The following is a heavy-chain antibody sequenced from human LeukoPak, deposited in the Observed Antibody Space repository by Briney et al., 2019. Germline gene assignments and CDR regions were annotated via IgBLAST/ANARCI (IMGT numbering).Heavy chain of an antibody. D-gene: IGHD5-18*01. Sequence: GESLKISCKGSGFSFTNYWIVWVRQMPGQGLEWMGIIYPGDSDTRYSPSFQGQVTISADKSISTAYLQWSSLKASDTAMYYRASPRGYRYGGLDYWGQGTLVTVSS. V-gene: IGHV5-51*03. CDR1: GFSFTNYW. CDR3: ASPRGYRYGGLDY. CDR2: IYPGDSDT. J-gene: IGHJ4*02.